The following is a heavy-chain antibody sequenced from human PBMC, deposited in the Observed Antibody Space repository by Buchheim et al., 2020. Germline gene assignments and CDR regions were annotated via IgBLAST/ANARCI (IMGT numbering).Heavy chain of an antibody. V-gene: IGHV1-46*01. CDR1: GYTSTSYY. CDR3: ARPAVAGGFDY. CDR2: INPSGGST. D-gene: IGHD6-19*01. Sequence: QVQLVQSGAEVKKPGASVKVSCKASGYTSTSYYMYWLRQAPGQGVEGMGIINPSGGSTSYAQKFQGRVTMTRDTSTRTVYIELSSLASENTAVYYCARPAVAGGFDYWGQGTL. J-gene: IGHJ4*02.